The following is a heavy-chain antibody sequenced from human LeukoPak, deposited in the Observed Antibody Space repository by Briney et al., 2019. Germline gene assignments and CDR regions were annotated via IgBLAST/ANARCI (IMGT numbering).Heavy chain of an antibody. CDR1: GFTFGDHI. J-gene: IGHJ6*02. V-gene: IGHV3-48*01. D-gene: IGHD2-2*01. CDR3: ARDEYCSSTSCYGMDV. Sequence: GGSLRLSCAASGFTFGDHIMNWVRQLPGKRLEWVAYVSGSGSTVYYADSVKGRFTVSRDNGKNSLYLQMNSLRAEDTAVYYCARDEYCSSTSCYGMDVWGQGTTVTVSS. CDR2: VSGSGSTV.